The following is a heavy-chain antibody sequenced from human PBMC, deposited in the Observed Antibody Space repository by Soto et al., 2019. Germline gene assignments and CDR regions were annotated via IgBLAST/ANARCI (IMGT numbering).Heavy chain of an antibody. D-gene: IGHD3-9*01. J-gene: IGHJ4*01. CDR2: IYHSGSS. CDR3: AGARYYDWCLVL. V-gene: IGHV4-34*10. CDR1: SGCFSGYY. Sequence: SETLSLTCSIYSGCFSGYYLSGSRQRPGKGLEWIVYIYHSGSSYDNPSLQSRVTISVDRSKAQFYLTLTSGTAADTAVYFCAGARYYDWCLVLWGLGTPVTVSS.